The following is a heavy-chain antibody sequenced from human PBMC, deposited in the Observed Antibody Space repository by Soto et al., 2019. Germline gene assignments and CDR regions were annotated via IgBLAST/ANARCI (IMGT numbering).Heavy chain of an antibody. Sequence: EEQLLESGGGLVQPGGSRRLSCAASGFTFSGYAMSWVRQAPGKGLEWGSTINGGADRTYYAESVKGRSTISRDNFKNVLDLQIDSLRAEDTAIYYCARLQAIYGVLKNGIRFDPWGQGTLVTVSS. CDR1: GFTFSGYA. CDR2: INGGADRT. V-gene: IGHV3-23*01. D-gene: IGHD3-3*01. CDR3: ARLQAIYGVLKNGIRFDP. J-gene: IGHJ5*02.